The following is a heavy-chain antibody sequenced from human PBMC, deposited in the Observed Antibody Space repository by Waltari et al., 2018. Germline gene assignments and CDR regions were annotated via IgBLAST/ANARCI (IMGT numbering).Heavy chain of an antibody. CDR2: ISGSGGST. D-gene: IGHD3-22*01. Sequence: EVQLLESGGGLVQPGGSLRLSCAASGFTFSRYAMSWVRQAPGKGLEWVSAISGSGGSTYYADSVKGRFTISRDNSKNTLYLQMNSLRAEDTAVYYCAKGGGRSGYYYDSSGYSAFDIWGQGTMVTVSS. CDR1: GFTFSRYA. CDR3: AKGGGRSGYYYDSSGYSAFDI. J-gene: IGHJ3*02. V-gene: IGHV3-23*01.